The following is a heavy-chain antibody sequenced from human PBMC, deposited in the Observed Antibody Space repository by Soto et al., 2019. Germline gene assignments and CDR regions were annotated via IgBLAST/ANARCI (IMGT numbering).Heavy chain of an antibody. V-gene: IGHV4-34*01. CDR2: INHSGST. CDR3: ARAIAGQRGYFDY. J-gene: IGHJ4*02. D-gene: IGHD6-13*01. CDR1: GGSFSGYY. Sequence: PSETLSLTCAVYGGSFSGYYWSWIRQPPGKGLEWIGEINHSGSTNYNPSLKSRVTISVDTSKNQLSLKLSSVTAADTAVYYCARAIAGQRGYFDYWGQGTLVTVSS.